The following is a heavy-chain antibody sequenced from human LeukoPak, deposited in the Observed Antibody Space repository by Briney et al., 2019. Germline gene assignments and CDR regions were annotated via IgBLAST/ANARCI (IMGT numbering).Heavy chain of an antibody. Sequence: PWETLSLTCSVSGASISSHYWSWIRQPPGKGLEWIGYIHYSGRTNCNPSLKSRVTISLDTSKNQFSLKLTSVTAADTAVYYCSRAGTGFNIPGAYRGQGTLVTVSS. D-gene: IGHD1-14*01. V-gene: IGHV4-59*11. CDR1: GASISSHY. J-gene: IGHJ4*02. CDR3: SRAGTGFNIPGAY. CDR2: IHYSGRT.